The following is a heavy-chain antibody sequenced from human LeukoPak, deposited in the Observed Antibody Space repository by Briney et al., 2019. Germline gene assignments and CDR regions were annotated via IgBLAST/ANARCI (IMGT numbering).Heavy chain of an antibody. D-gene: IGHD6-13*01. CDR3: ARLRQLVRPYTKYFDY. J-gene: IGHJ4*02. Sequence: PSETLSLTCTVSGGSVSSGSYYWSWIRQPPGKGLEWIGEINHSGSTNYNPSLKSRVTISVDTSKNQFSLKLSSVTAADTAVYYCARLRQLVRPYTKYFDYWGQGTLVTVSS. CDR2: INHSGST. CDR1: GGSVSSGSYY. V-gene: IGHV4-61*01.